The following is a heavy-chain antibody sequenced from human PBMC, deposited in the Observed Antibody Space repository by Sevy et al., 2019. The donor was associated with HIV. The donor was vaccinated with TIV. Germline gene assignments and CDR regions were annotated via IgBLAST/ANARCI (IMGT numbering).Heavy chain of an antibody. CDR1: GFTFSPYW. J-gene: IGHJ4*02. CDR2: IRPDGSDK. CDR3: ARGVGLDC. D-gene: IGHD1-26*01. V-gene: IGHV3-7*01. Sequence: GGSLRLSCAASGFTFSPYWMTWVRQAPGKGLEWVANIRPDGSDKYYVDSVKGRFTISRDNANNSLYLQMNSLRADDTAMYYCARGVGLDCWGQGALVTVSS.